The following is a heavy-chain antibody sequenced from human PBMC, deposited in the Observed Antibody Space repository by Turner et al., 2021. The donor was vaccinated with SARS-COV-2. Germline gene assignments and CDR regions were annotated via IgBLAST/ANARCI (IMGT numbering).Heavy chain of an antibody. CDR3: ALTSGTYYVFFDY. J-gene: IGHJ4*02. CDR2: IIPSSGDT. V-gene: IGHV1-2*02. CDR1: GYIFPGYY. Sequence: QVQLVQSGAEVQKAGASVTVSCKASGYIFPGYYIHWLRQAPGQGLEWRGLIIPSSGDTYDTDQLRGRVIMTRDTSITTAYMDLSSLTPDDTAVYYCALTSGTYYVFFDYWGQGAQVTVSS. D-gene: IGHD1-26*01.